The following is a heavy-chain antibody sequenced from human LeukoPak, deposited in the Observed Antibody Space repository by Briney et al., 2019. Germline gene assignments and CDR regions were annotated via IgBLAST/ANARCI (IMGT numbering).Heavy chain of an antibody. V-gene: IGHV4-61*01. CDR2: IYYSGST. CDR3: ARDVGGNYGSLDY. Sequence: SETLSLTCTVSGGSVSSGSYFWSWVRQPPGKGLEWIGFIYYSGSTNYNPSLKSRVTVSSDKSKNHFSLKLTSVNAADTAVYYCARDVGGNYGSLDYWGQGLLVSVSS. J-gene: IGHJ4*02. CDR1: GGSVSSGSYF. D-gene: IGHD1-26*01.